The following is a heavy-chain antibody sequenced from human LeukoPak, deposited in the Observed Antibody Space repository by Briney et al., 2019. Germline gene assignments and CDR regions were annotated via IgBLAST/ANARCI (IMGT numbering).Heavy chain of an antibody. CDR2: INHSGST. CDR1: GGSFSGYY. D-gene: IGHD5-24*01. J-gene: IGHJ6*02. V-gene: IGHV4-34*01. Sequence: PSETLSLTCAVYGGSFSGYYWSWIRQPPGKGLEWIGEINHSGSTNYNPSLKSRVTISVDTSKNQFSLKLSSVTAADTAVYYCARDQEMATITDYYYGMDVWGQGTTVTVSS. CDR3: ARDQEMATITDYYYGMDV.